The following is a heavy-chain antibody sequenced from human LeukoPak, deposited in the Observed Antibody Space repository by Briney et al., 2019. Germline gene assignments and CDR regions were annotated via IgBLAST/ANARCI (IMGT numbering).Heavy chain of an antibody. D-gene: IGHD2-15*01. V-gene: IGHV1-69*05. Sequence: SVKVSCKASGGTFSSYAISWVRQAPGQGLEWMGGIIPIFCTANYAQKFQGRVTITTDESTSTAYMELSSLRSEDTAAYYCASYIVVGGWFDPWGQGTLVTVSS. J-gene: IGHJ5*02. CDR3: ASYIVVGGWFDP. CDR2: IIPIFCTA. CDR1: GGTFSSYA.